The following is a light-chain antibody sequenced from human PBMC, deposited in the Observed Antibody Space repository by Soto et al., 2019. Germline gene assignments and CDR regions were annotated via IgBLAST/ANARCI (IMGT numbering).Light chain of an antibody. V-gene: IGKV3-15*01. J-gene: IGKJ5*01. CDR3: QQYNNWPPVT. CDR2: GAS. Sequence: EIVMTQSPATLSVSPGERATLSCRASQSVSSNLAWYQQKPGQAPRLLIYGASTRATGIPARFSGSGSGTDFTLTISILQSEDFAVYYCQQYNNWPPVTFGQGTRLEIK. CDR1: QSVSSN.